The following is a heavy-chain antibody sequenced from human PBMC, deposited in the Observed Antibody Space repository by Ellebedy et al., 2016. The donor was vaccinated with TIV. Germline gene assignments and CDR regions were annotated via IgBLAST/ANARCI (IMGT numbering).Heavy chain of an antibody. CDR3: ARIEGP. CDR2: IASSSSYK. V-gene: IGHV3-11*06. CDR1: GFTFRNYY. Sequence: GESLKISCAGSGFTFRNYYMSWMRQAPGKGLEWVSSIASSSSYKKYADSVKGRFTISRDDANNSVFLQMTNLRAEDTAVYYCARIEGPWGQGTLVTVSS. J-gene: IGHJ5*02.